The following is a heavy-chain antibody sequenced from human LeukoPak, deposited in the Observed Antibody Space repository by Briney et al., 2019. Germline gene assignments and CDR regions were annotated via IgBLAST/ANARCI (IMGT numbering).Heavy chain of an antibody. CDR1: GFTFSSYG. J-gene: IGHJ4*02. V-gene: IGHV3-30*03. CDR3: ARSMVATTDFDY. D-gene: IGHD5-12*01. Sequence: GGSLRLSCAASGFTFSSYGMHWVRQAPGKGLEWVAVISYDGSNKYYADSVKGRFTISRDNSKNTLYLQMNRLRAEDTAVYYCARSMVATTDFDYWGQGTLVTVSS. CDR2: ISYDGSNK.